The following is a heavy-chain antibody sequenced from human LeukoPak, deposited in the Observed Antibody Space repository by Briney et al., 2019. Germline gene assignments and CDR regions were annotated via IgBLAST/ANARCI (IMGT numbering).Heavy chain of an antibody. CDR1: GLTLINFW. D-gene: IGHD1-1*01. CDR2: INQRGGEI. Sequence: GGSLRLSCTGSGLTLINFWMTWVRQAPGQGLEWVANINQRGGEISYLPSVEGRFSISRDDAKNSVYLQMDSLRPEDTATYYSAKVQYTGNGNLYWGLGTLVTVSS. V-gene: IGHV3-7*01. J-gene: IGHJ4*02. CDR3: AKVQYTGNGNLY.